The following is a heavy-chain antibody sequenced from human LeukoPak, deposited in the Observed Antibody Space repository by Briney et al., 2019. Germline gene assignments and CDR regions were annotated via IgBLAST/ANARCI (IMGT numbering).Heavy chain of an antibody. CDR3: AKAGVQLWSPAGDY. Sequence: GGSLRLSCAASGFTFSSYAMSWVRRAPGRGLEWVSGLSGSGVYTYYADSVKGRFTISRDNSKNTLFLQLNRLRAEDTAMYYCAKAGVQLWSPAGDYWGQGTLVTVPS. CDR1: GFTFSSYA. J-gene: IGHJ4*02. CDR2: LSGSGVYT. V-gene: IGHV3-23*01. D-gene: IGHD5-18*01.